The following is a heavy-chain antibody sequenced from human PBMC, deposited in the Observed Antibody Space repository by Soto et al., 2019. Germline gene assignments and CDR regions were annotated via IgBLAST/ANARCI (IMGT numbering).Heavy chain of an antibody. CDR1: GYTFTGYY. J-gene: IGHJ6*03. CDR3: ARAIVATTTPLFDYYYYYMDV. V-gene: IGHV1-2*04. Sequence: QVQLVQSGAEVKKPGASVKVSCKASGYTFTGYYMHWVRQAPGQGLEWMGWINPNSGGTNYAQKFQGWVTMTRDTSISTAYMELSRLRSDDTAVYYCARAIVATTTPLFDYYYYYMDVWGKGTTVTVSS. D-gene: IGHD5-12*01. CDR2: INPNSGGT.